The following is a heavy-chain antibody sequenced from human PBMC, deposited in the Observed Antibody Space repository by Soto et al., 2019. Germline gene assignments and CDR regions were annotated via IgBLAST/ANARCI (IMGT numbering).Heavy chain of an antibody. CDR3: AKDSSLVVVAATDDYYYYMDV. V-gene: IGHV3-30*18. Sequence: GGSLRLSCAASGFTFSSYGMHWVRQAPGKGLEWVAVISYDGSNKYYADSVKGRFTISRDNSKNTLYLQMNSLRAEDTAVYYCAKDSSLVVVAATDDYYYYMDVWGKGTTGTVSS. CDR1: GFTFSSYG. D-gene: IGHD2-15*01. J-gene: IGHJ6*03. CDR2: ISYDGSNK.